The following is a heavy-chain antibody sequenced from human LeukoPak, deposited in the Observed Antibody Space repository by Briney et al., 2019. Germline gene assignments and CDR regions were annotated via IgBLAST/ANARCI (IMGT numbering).Heavy chain of an antibody. CDR3: ARDGGTNNYYYYMDV. CDR2: IYYSGST. V-gene: IGHV4-39*07. CDR1: GGSISSSSYY. J-gene: IGHJ6*03. Sequence: SETLSLTCTVSGGSISSSSYYWGWIRQPPGKGLEWIGSIYYSGSTYYNPSLKSRVTISVDTSENQFSLKLSSVTAADTAVYYCARDGGTNNYYYYMDVWGKGTTVTVSS. D-gene: IGHD1-26*01.